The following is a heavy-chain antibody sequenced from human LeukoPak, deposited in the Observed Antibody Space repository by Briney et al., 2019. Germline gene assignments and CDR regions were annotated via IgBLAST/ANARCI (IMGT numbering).Heavy chain of an antibody. V-gene: IGHV3-23*01. CDR3: AKALYGSGDPYYYYGMDV. Sequence: QSGGSLRLSCAASGFTFSSYAMSWVRQAPGKGLEWVSAISGSGGSTYYADSVKGRFTISRDNSKNTLYLQMNSLRAEDTAVYYCAKALYGSGDPYYYYGMDVWGQGTTVTVSS. CDR1: GFTFSSYA. D-gene: IGHD3-10*01. CDR2: ISGSGGST. J-gene: IGHJ6*02.